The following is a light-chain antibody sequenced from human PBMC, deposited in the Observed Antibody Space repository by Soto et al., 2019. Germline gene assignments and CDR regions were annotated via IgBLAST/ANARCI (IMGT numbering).Light chain of an antibody. V-gene: IGKV3-20*01. CDR1: QSVSSTY. Sequence: EIVLTQSPGTLSLSPGERATLSCRASQSVSSTYLAWYQQKPGQAPRLLMYGASNRATGIPDRFSGSGSGTDFTLTISRLEPEDFAVYNCQQYGSTPLTFGQGTKVEIK. CDR3: QQYGSTPLT. CDR2: GAS. J-gene: IGKJ1*01.